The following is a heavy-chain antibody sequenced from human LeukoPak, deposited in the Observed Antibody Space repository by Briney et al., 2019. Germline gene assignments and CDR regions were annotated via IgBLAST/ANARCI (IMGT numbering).Heavy chain of an antibody. D-gene: IGHD6-25*01. CDR1: GFTFSSYW. Sequence: GGSLRLSCAASGFTFSSYWMHWVRQAPGRGLVWVSHINSDGSSTNYADSVKGRFTISRDNAKNTLYLQMNSLRAEDTAVYYCARDLSGSSGYWGQGTLVTVSS. J-gene: IGHJ4*02. CDR2: INSDGSST. V-gene: IGHV3-74*01. CDR3: ARDLSGSSGY.